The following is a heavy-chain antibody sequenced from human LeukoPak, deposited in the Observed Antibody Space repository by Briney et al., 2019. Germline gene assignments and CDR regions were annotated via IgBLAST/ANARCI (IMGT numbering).Heavy chain of an antibody. D-gene: IGHD3-22*01. V-gene: IGHV1-18*01. CDR3: ARDRFPGITMIVVITPTIDY. Sequence: ASVKVSCKASGYTFTNYGISWVRQAPGQGLEWMGWISAYNRNTNYAQKLQGRVTMTTDTSTSTAYMELRSLRSDDTAVYYCARDRFPGITMIVVITPTIDYWGQGTLVTVSS. CDR2: ISAYNRNT. CDR1: GYTFTNYG. J-gene: IGHJ4*02.